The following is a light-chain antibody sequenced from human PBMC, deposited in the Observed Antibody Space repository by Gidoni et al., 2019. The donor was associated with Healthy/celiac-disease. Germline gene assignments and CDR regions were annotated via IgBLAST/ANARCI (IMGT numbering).Light chain of an antibody. J-gene: IGLJ2*01. CDR1: SSDVGCYNY. V-gene: IGLV2-14*01. CDR2: EVS. Sequence: QSALTQPASVSGSPGQSITLSCTGTSSDVGCYNYVSWYQQHTGKAPKLMIYEVSNRPSGVSNRFSGSKTGNTASLTISGLQAEDEADYYCSSYTSSSTLVFGGGTKLTVL. CDR3: SSYTSSSTLV.